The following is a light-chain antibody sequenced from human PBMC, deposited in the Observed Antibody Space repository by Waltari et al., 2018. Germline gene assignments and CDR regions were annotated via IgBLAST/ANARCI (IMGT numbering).Light chain of an antibody. CDR2: ANT. CDR1: SSNIGPNT. CDR3: AAWDDSLNVWV. V-gene: IGLV1-44*01. J-gene: IGLJ3*02. Sequence: QSMLTQSPSASGTPGQKVTVSCSGGSSNIGPNTVNWYRQFPGTAPKLLIYANTHRPSGVPDRFSGSKSGASASLDIGGLESGDEAQYFCAAWDDSLNVWVFGGGTKVTVL.